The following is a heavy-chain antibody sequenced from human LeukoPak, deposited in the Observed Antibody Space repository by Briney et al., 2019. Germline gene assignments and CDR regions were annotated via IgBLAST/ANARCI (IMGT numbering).Heavy chain of an antibody. Sequence: GASVKVSCKASGGTFSSYAISWVRQAPGQGLERMGRIIPILGIANYAQKFQGRVTITADKSTSTAYMELSSLRSEDTAVYYCASAYYYGSGSYGHDYWGQGTLVTVSS. J-gene: IGHJ4*02. D-gene: IGHD3-10*01. CDR2: IIPILGIA. V-gene: IGHV1-69*04. CDR3: ASAYYYGSGSYGHDY. CDR1: GGTFSSYA.